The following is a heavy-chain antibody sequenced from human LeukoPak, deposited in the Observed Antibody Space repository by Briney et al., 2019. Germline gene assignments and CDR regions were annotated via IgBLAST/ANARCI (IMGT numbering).Heavy chain of an antibody. Sequence: GGSLRLSCAASGFTFSSYSMNWVRQAPGKGLEWASSISSSSSYIYYADSVKGRFTISRDNAKNSLYLQMNSLRAEDTAVYYCARLQFYSNGFDYWGQGTLVTVSS. V-gene: IGHV3-21*01. D-gene: IGHD4-11*01. J-gene: IGHJ4*02. CDR2: ISSSSSYI. CDR1: GFTFSSYS. CDR3: ARLQFYSNGFDY.